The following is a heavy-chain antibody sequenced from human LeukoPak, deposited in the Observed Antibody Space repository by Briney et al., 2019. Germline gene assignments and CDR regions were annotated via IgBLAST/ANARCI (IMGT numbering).Heavy chain of an antibody. D-gene: IGHD4-11*01. Sequence: PSEALSLTCTVSGGSINSYYWSWIRQPPGKGLEWIGYVYYSGTPDSNPSLKSRVTISLDTSKNQFSLQLSSVTAAATAVYYCARENWDRVTYYCYSIDVWGQGTTVTVSS. V-gene: IGHV4-59*12. CDR2: VYYSGTP. J-gene: IGHJ6*02. CDR3: ARENWDRVTYYCYSIDV. CDR1: GGSINSYY.